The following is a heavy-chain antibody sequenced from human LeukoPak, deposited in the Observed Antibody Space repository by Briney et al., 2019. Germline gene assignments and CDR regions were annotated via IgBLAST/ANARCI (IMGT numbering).Heavy chain of an antibody. CDR3: ARARVMATIRPYFDY. CDR1: GYTFTSYY. J-gene: IGHJ4*02. V-gene: IGHV1-46*01. Sequence: ASVKVSCKASGYTFTSYYMQWVRQAPGHGREWMGLISPSGGSTSYAQKFQGRVTNTSDTSTSTVYMELSSLRSEDTAVYYCARARVMATIRPYFDYWGQGTLVTVSS. D-gene: IGHD5-24*01. CDR2: ISPSGGST.